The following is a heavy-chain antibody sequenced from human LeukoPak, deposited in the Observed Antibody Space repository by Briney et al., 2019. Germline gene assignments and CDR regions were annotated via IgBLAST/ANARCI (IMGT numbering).Heavy chain of an antibody. CDR1: GGSFSPDY. V-gene: IGHV4-59*01. J-gene: IGHJ3*02. Sequence: SETLSLTCAVYGGSFSPDYWTWIRQPPGKGLEYIASVSYTGRTKYNPSLQSRLTISLDASNNHFSLQLTSVTAADTAVYYCARLLDYDNSGAPDIFDIWGQGTMVTVSS. D-gene: IGHD3-22*01. CDR2: VSYTGRT. CDR3: ARLLDYDNSGAPDIFDI.